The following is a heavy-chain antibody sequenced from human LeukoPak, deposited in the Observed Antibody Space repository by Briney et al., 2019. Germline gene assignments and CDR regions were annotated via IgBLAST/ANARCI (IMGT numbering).Heavy chain of an antibody. CDR3: GRRGDGSGWTIGY. J-gene: IGHJ4*02. V-gene: IGHV3-30*03. CDR2: ISYDGSNE. D-gene: IGHD6-19*01. CDR1: GFTFSSYN. Sequence: GGSLRLSCTASGFTFSSYNMHWVRQAPGKGLEWVAVISYDGSNEYYVDSVKGRFTFPRDNSKNTLYLQMNTLRAEDTAVYYCGRRGDGSGWTIGYWGQGTLVTVSS.